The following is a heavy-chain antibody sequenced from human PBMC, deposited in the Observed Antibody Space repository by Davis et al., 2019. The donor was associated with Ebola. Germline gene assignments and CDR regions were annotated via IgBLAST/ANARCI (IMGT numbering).Heavy chain of an antibody. CDR2: ISYDGSNK. D-gene: IGHD2-8*01. V-gene: IGHV3-30-3*01. Sequence: GESLKISCAASGFTFSSYAMSWVRQAPGKGLEWVAVISYDGSNKYYADSVKGRFTISRDNAKNTLYLQMNSLRAEDTAVYYCARGQGYCTNGVCLGGYYYYYGMDVWGQGTTVTVSS. J-gene: IGHJ6*02. CDR3: ARGQGYCTNGVCLGGYYYYYGMDV. CDR1: GFTFSSYA.